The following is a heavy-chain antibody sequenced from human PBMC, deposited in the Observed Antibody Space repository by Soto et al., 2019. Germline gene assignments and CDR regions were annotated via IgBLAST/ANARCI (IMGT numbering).Heavy chain of an antibody. V-gene: IGHV4-59*01. CDR2: IYYSGST. CDR1: GGSISSYY. J-gene: IGHJ4*02. CDR3: ARADSLWLGHPPAAY. Sequence: SETLSLTCTVSGGSISSYYWSWIRQPPGKGLEWIGYIYYSGSTNYNPSLKSRVTISVDTSKNQFSLKLSSVTAADTAVYYCARADSLWLGHPPAAYWGQGTLVTVSS. D-gene: IGHD3-10*01.